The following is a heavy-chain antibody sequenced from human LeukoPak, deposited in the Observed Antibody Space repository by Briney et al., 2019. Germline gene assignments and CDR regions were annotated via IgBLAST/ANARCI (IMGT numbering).Heavy chain of an antibody. CDR2: IYTSGST. Sequence: SQTLSLTCTVSGGSISSGSYYWSWIRQPAGKGLEWIGRIYTSGSTDYNPSLKSRVTISVDTSKNQFSLKLSSVTAADTAVYYCARDPGYCSGGSCPNWGQGTLVTVSS. CDR1: GGSISSGSYY. D-gene: IGHD2-15*01. CDR3: ARDPGYCSGGSCPN. J-gene: IGHJ4*02. V-gene: IGHV4-61*02.